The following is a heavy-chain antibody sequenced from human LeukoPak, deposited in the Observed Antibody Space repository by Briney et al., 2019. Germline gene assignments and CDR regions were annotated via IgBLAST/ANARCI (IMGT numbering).Heavy chain of an antibody. D-gene: IGHD6-13*01. J-gene: IGHJ4*02. V-gene: IGHV1-69*06. CDR3: ARVRWQIAAAGKFDY. CDR1: GGTFSSYA. Sequence: GASVKVSCKASGGTFSSYAISWVRQAPGQGLEWMGGIIPIFGTANYAQKFQGRVTITADKSTSTAYMELSSLRSEDTAVYYCARVRWQIAAAGKFDYWGQGTLVTVSS. CDR2: IIPIFGTA.